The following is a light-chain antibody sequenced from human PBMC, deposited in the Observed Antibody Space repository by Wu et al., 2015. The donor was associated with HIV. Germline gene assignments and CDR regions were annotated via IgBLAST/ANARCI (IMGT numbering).Light chain of an antibody. CDR3: QQYESYPG. Sequence: DIQMTQSPSTLSASVGDRVTITCRASRNIYDSLAWYQQKPGKAPKVLISKVSTLESGVASRFSGSGSGTEFTLTISSLQPDDFATYYCQQYESYPGFGQGTKVDLK. CDR2: KVS. CDR1: RNIYDS. J-gene: IGKJ1*01. V-gene: IGKV1-5*03.